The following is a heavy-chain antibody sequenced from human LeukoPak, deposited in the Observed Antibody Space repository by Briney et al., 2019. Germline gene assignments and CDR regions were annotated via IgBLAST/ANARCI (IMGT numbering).Heavy chain of an antibody. V-gene: IGHV3-74*01. Sequence: GGSLRLSCAASGFTFSAYWMHWVRQAPGKGLVWVSRVKYDGSTTTYADSVKGRFTISRDNAKNSLYLQMYSLRAEDTAVYYCARTLYSGNSYYMDVWGKGTTVTVSS. D-gene: IGHD1-26*01. CDR3: ARTLYSGNSYYMDV. J-gene: IGHJ6*03. CDR2: VKYDGSTT. CDR1: GFTFSAYW.